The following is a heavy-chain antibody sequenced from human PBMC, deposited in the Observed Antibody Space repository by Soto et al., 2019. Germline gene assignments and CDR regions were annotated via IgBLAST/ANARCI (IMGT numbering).Heavy chain of an antibody. CDR1: GFTFSSYA. CDR2: ISYDGSNK. D-gene: IGHD2-2*01. V-gene: IGHV3-30-3*01. J-gene: IGHJ6*02. Sequence: PGGSLRLSCAASGFTFSSYAMHWVRQAPGKGLEWVAVISYDGSNKYYADSVKGRFTISRDNSKNTLYLQMNSLRAEDTAVYYRARDFATSSFLYGMDVWGQGTTVTVSS. CDR3: ARDFATSSFLYGMDV.